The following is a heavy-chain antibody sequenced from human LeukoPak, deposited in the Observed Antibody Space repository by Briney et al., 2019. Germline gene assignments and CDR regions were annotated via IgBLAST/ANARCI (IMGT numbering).Heavy chain of an antibody. CDR1: GGSISSSSYY. CDR2: IYYSGCT. J-gene: IGHJ5*02. Sequence: PSETLSLTCTVSGGSISSSSYYWGWIRQPPGKGLEWIGSIYYSGCTYYNPSLKSRVTISVDTSKNQFSLKLSSVTAADTAVYYCATKSTYNWFDPWGQGTLVTVSS. CDR3: ATKSTYNWFDP. D-gene: IGHD5/OR15-5a*01. V-gene: IGHV4-39*01.